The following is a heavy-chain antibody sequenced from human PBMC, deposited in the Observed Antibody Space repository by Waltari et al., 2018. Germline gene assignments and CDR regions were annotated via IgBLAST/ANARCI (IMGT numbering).Heavy chain of an antibody. V-gene: IGHV4-39*01. Sequence: QLQLQESGPGLVKPSETLSLTCPVSGGSLSSSNYYWGWIRQPPGKGLEWIGNIYYSVSTYHNPSHKSRVTTYRDTSKNQFSLKLSSVTAADTSVYFCARLDSRSGSYYFDYWGQGTLVTVSS. CDR3: ARLDSRSGSYYFDY. CDR1: GGSLSSSNYY. CDR2: IYYSVST. J-gene: IGHJ4*02. D-gene: IGHD1-26*01.